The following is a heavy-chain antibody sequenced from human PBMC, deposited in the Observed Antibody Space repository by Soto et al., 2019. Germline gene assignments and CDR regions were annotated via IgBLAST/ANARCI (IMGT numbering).Heavy chain of an antibody. CDR3: ARDDRSDHWFDP. V-gene: IGHV4-30-4*01. CDR2: IYYSGST. Sequence: PSETLSLTCTVSGGSISSGDYYWSWIRQPPGKGLEWIGYIYYSGSTYYNPSLKSRVTISVDTSKNQFSLKLSSVTAADTAVYYCARDDRSDHWFDPWGQGTLVTVLL. J-gene: IGHJ5*02. CDR1: GGSISSGDYY.